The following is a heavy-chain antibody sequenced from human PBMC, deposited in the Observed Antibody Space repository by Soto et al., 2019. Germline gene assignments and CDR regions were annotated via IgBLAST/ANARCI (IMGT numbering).Heavy chain of an antibody. CDR2: IYYSGST. CDR1: GCTLSRGGYY. CDR3: ARHGRPGGYVPEFDY. Sequence: ASETPSLTCPFSGCTLSRGGYYWSWVRQHPGKGLEWIGDIYYSGSTYYNPSLKSRVTISVDTSKNQFSLKLSSVTAADTAVYYCARHGRPGGYVPEFDYWGQGTLVTVSS. J-gene: IGHJ4*02. V-gene: IGHV4-31*03. D-gene: IGHD3-22*01.